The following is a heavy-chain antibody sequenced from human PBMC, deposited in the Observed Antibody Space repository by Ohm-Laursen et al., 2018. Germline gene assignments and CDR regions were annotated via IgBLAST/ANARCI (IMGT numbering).Heavy chain of an antibody. D-gene: IGHD1-26*01. CDR1: GFTFSSYA. J-gene: IGHJ4*02. CDR2: IYSGGNA. CDR3: ARDSMGLPKSPDY. Sequence: SLRLSCTASGFTFSSYAMSWVRQAPGKGLEWVSVIYSGGNADYADSVKGRFIISRDNSKNTLNLQMNSLRAEDTAVYYCARDSMGLPKSPDYWGQGTLVAVSS. V-gene: IGHV3-53*01.